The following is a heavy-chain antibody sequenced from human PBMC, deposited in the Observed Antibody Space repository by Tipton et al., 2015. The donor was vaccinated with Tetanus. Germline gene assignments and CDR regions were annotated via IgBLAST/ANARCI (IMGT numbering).Heavy chain of an antibody. J-gene: IGHJ4*02. D-gene: IGHD3-10*01. CDR3: ATDPASMVRGVIINDY. Sequence: QLVQSGAEVKKPGASVKVSCKVSGYTLTELSMHWVRQAPGKGLEWMGGFDPEDGETIYAQKFQGRVTMTEDTSTDTAYMGLSSLRSEDTAVYYCATDPASMVRGVIINDYWGQGTLVTVSS. CDR1: GYTLTELS. CDR2: FDPEDGET. V-gene: IGHV1-24*01.